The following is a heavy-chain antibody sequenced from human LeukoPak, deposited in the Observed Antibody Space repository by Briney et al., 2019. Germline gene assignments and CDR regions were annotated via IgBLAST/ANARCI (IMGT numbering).Heavy chain of an antibody. CDR2: ISAYNGNT. V-gene: IGHV1-18*01. CDR3: ARDHRMHYDILTGYLPMDY. D-gene: IGHD3-9*01. J-gene: IGHJ4*02. CDR1: GYTFTSYG. Sequence: ASVKVSCKASGYTFTSYGISWVRQAPGQGLEWMGWISAYNGNTNYAQKLQGRVTMTTDTSTSTAYMELRSLRSDDTAVYYCARDHRMHYDILTGYLPMDYWGQGTLVTVSS.